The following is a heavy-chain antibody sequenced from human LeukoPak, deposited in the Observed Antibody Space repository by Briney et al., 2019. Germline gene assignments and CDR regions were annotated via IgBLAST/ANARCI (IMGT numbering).Heavy chain of an antibody. Sequence: PGGSLRLSCAASGFTFSSNAMTWVRQAPGEGLEWVSTITGSDDTTYYADSVKGRFTISRDYSKNTVHLQLNNLRAEDTATYYCAKGPQLYSGYHPDYWGQGTLVTVSS. D-gene: IGHD5-12*01. CDR1: GFTFSSNA. CDR2: ITGSDDTT. J-gene: IGHJ4*02. CDR3: AKGPQLYSGYHPDY. V-gene: IGHV3-23*01.